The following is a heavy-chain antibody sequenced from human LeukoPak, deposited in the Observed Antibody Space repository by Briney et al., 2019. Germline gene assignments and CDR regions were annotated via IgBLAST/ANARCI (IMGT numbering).Heavy chain of an antibody. D-gene: IGHD3-10*01. Sequence: RGSQSLTCAASGFTFRSYSMHWVRQAPGKGLEWVSYISSSSSPTTISYANSVKGRFTISRDNAKNSLFLPMISLRDEDTAVYYCARGGGDWEIMVRGVIDHYSYGGDVWGLGTAASVSS. J-gene: IGHJ6*04. CDR3: ARGGGDWEIMVRGVIDHYSYGGDV. CDR2: ISSSSSPTTI. V-gene: IGHV3-48*02. CDR1: GFTFRSYS.